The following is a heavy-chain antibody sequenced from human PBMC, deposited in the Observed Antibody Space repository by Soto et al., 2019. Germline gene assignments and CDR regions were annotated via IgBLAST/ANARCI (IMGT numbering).Heavy chain of an antibody. CDR2: INHSGST. CDR1: GGSFSGYY. V-gene: IGHV4-34*01. Sequence: PSETLSLTCAVYGGSFSGYYWSWIRQPPGKGLEWIGEINHSGSTNYNPSLKSRVTISVDTSKNQFSLKLSSVTAADTAVYYCARGPTTIFGVVIMSWFDRWGQGTLVTVSS. CDR3: ARGPTTIFGVVIMSWFDR. J-gene: IGHJ5*02. D-gene: IGHD3-3*01.